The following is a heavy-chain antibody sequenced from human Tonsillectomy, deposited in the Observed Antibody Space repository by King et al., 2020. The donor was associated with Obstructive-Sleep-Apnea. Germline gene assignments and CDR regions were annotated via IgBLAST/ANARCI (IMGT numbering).Heavy chain of an antibody. Sequence: VQLQESGPGLVKPSETLSLTCTVSGGSISSYYWSWIRQPPGKGLEWIGYIYYSGSTNYNPSLKSRVTISVDTSKNQFSLKLSTVTAADTAVYYCARHASSFYDFWSGSTLVDHYGMDVWGQGTTVTVSS. J-gene: IGHJ6*02. CDR1: GGSISSYY. V-gene: IGHV4-59*08. D-gene: IGHD3-3*01. CDR2: IYYSGST. CDR3: ARHASSFYDFWSGSTLVDHYGMDV.